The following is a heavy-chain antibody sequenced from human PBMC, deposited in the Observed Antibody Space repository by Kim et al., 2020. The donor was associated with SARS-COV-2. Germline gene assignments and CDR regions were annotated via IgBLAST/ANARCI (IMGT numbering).Heavy chain of an antibody. V-gene: IGHV4-39*01. J-gene: IGHJ4*02. D-gene: IGHD4-17*01. CDR3: ARHATYGDYRFDY. Sequence: YNPSLKSRVTISVDTSKNQFSLKLSSVTAADTAVYYCARHATYGDYRFDYWGQGTLVTVSS.